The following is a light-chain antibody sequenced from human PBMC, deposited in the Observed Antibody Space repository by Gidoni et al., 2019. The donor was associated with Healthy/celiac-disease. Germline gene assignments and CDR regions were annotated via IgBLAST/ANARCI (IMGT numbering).Light chain of an antibody. CDR1: SSNIGSNT. CDR3: AAWDDSLNGPV. CDR2: SNN. V-gene: IGLV1-44*01. Sequence: QSVLTQPPSAYGTPGQRVTISCSGSSSNIGSNTVNWYQQLPGTAPKLLIYSNNQRPSGVPARFSGSKSGTSASLAISGLQSEDEADYYCAAWDDSLNGPVFGGGTQLTVL. J-gene: IGLJ7*01.